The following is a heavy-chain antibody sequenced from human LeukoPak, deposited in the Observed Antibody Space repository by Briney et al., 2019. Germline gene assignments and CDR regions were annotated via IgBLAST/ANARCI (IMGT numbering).Heavy chain of an antibody. J-gene: IGHJ4*02. CDR3: ARAQEYCSGGRCQSHFDY. CDR1: GRTLDDDA. V-gene: IGHV3-33*08. CDR2: ILVDGSKK. Sequence: SLRLAWAPSGRTLDDDAIHWLRQAPARVLEWVAAILVDGSKKIYADSGEDRFTISRDDSKSTSYLQMHSLRAEDTAVYYCARAQEYCSGGRCQSHFDYWGQGTLVTVSS. D-gene: IGHD2-15*01.